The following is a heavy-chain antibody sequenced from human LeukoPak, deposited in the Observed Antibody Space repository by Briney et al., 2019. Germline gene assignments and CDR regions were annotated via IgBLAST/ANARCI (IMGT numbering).Heavy chain of an antibody. J-gene: IGHJ4*02. CDR3: ARDNSGYCSGGSCYELDY. D-gene: IGHD2-15*01. V-gene: IGHV1-69*04. CDR1: GGTFSSYA. CDR2: IIPILGIA. Sequence: GASVKVSCKASGGTFSSYAISWVRQAPGQGLEWMGRIIPILGIANYAQKFQGRVTITADKSTSTAYMELSGLRSEDTAVYYCARDNSGYCSGGSCYELDYWGQGTLVTVSS.